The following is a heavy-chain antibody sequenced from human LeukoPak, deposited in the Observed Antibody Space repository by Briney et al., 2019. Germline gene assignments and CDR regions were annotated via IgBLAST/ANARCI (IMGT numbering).Heavy chain of an antibody. D-gene: IGHD6-19*01. Sequence: ASVKVSCKASRYTFTGYYMHWVRQAPGQGLEWMGRTNPNSGGTNYAQKFQGRVTMTRDTSISTAYMELSRLRSDDTAVYYCARDHGYSSGWYNYWGQGTLVTISS. V-gene: IGHV1-2*06. CDR3: ARDHGYSSGWYNY. CDR1: RYTFTGYY. CDR2: TNPNSGGT. J-gene: IGHJ4*02.